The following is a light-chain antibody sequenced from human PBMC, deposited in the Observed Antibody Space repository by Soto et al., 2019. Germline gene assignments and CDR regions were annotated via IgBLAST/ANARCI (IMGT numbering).Light chain of an antibody. CDR2: KAS. V-gene: IGKV1-5*03. Sequence: DIEMTQSPSTLSASVGDRITITCRATQSLNIWLAWYQQKPGKAPKLLISKASSLESGVPSRFSGSGSGTEFSLTISSLQPDDFATYYCQQYKAYLYTFGQGTKLE. CDR3: QQYKAYLYT. CDR1: QSLNIW. J-gene: IGKJ2*01.